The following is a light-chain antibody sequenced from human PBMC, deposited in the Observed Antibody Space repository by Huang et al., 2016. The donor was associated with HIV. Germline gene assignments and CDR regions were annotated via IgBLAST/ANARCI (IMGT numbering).Light chain of an antibody. CDR3: QHYDSLPPWT. Sequence: DIQMTQSPSSLSASVGDGVTITCQASQDIGNYLNWYQQKPGQAPKLLIFDASNLETGVPSRFSGSGSGTDFTFTISTLQPEDIATYYCQHYDSLPPWTFGQGTRVEI. CDR1: QDIGNY. CDR2: DAS. V-gene: IGKV1-33*01. J-gene: IGKJ1*01.